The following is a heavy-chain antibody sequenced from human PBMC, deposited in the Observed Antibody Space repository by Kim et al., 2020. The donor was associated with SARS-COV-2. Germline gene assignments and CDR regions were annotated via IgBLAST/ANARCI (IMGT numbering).Heavy chain of an antibody. CDR1: GFTFSDYA. V-gene: IGHV3-64*01. Sequence: WGSLRLSCAASGFTFSDYAMHWVRQGPGKGLEFVSAISSSGLRTFYANSVRGKFSISRDNSKNTVYLQMGSLRPEDTGVYYCAREERGTSIDYWGQGTLVTVSS. CDR2: ISSSGLRT. CDR3: AREERGTSIDY. J-gene: IGHJ4*02.